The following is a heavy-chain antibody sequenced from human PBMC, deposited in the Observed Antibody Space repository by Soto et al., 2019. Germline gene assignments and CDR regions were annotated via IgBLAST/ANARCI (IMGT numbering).Heavy chain of an antibody. CDR3: ARDIVDTAMVNVFDY. J-gene: IGHJ4*02. D-gene: IGHD5-18*01. V-gene: IGHV3-30-3*01. Sequence: GGSLKLSCAASGFTFSSYAMHWVRQAPGKGLEWVAVISYDGSNKYYADSVKGRFTISRDNSKNTLYLQMNSLRAEDTAVYYCARDIVDTAMVNVFDYWGQGTLVTVSS. CDR1: GFTFSSYA. CDR2: ISYDGSNK.